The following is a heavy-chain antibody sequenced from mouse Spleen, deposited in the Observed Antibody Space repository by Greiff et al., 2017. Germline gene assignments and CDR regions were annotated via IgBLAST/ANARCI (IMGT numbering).Heavy chain of an antibody. V-gene: IGHV1-82*01. D-gene: IGHD2-3*01. Sequence: QVQLQQSGPELVKPGASVKISCKASGYAFSSSWMNWVKQRPGKGLEWIGRLYPGDGDTNYNGKFKGKATLTADKSSSTAYMQLSSLTSEDSAVCFCARLWLLPHWYFDVWGAGTTVTVSS. CDR1: GYAFSSSW. J-gene: IGHJ1*01. CDR3: ARLWLLPHWYFDV. CDR2: LYPGDGDT.